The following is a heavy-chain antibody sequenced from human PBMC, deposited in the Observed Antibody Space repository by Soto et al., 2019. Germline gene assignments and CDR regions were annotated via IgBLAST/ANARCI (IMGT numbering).Heavy chain of an antibody. Sequence: ASVKVSCKASGYSFTSYAIHWVRQAPGQRLEWMGWINPVNGNTKYSQKLQGRVTITRDTSASTAYMELSSLRSEDTAVYYCARDRYGGCYWGYGMDGWGQGTMVTVSS. CDR3: ARDRYGGCYWGYGMDG. J-gene: IGHJ6*02. D-gene: IGHD2-21*02. V-gene: IGHV1-3*01. CDR2: INPVNGNT. CDR1: GYSFTSYA.